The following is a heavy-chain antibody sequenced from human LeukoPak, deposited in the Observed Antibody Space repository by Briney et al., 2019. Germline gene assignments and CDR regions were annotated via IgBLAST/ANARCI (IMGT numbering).Heavy chain of an antibody. Sequence: GESLKISCKGSGYSFTSYWIGWVRQMPGKGLELMGIIYPGDSDTRYSPSFQGQVTISADKSISTAYLQWSSLKASDTAMYYCARHKGDIYGSGSYFDYWGQGTLVTVSS. CDR2: IYPGDSDT. J-gene: IGHJ4*02. CDR3: ARHKGDIYGSGSYFDY. D-gene: IGHD3-10*01. CDR1: GYSFTSYW. V-gene: IGHV5-51*01.